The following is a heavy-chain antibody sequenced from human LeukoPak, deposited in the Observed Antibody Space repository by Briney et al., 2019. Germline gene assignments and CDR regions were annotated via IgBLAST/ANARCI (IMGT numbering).Heavy chain of an antibody. V-gene: IGHV3-48*03. Sequence: GGSLRLSCAASGFTFSSYEMNWVRQAPGKGLEWVSYISSSGSTIYYADSVKGRFTISRDNAKNSLYLQMNSRRAEDTAVYYCARGAGSSWIRSPRYFDYWGQGTLVTVSS. J-gene: IGHJ4*02. D-gene: IGHD6-13*01. CDR2: ISSSGSTI. CDR3: ARGAGSSWIRSPRYFDY. CDR1: GFTFSSYE.